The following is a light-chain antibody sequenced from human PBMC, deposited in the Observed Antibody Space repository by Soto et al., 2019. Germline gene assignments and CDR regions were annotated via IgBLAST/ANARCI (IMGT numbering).Light chain of an antibody. CDR1: QHISGW. CDR3: QQYNTYWT. V-gene: IGKV1-5*01. Sequence: DIQITQSPSTLSASVGDRVTITCRASQHISGWLAWYQQKPGKAPKLLIYDASSLRSGVPSRFSGSGSGTEFTLTISRLQPDDFATYYCQQYNTYWTLGQGTKVDXK. CDR2: DAS. J-gene: IGKJ1*01.